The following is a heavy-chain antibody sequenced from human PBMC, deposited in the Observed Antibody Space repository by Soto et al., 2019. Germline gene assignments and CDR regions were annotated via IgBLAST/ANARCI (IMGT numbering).Heavy chain of an antibody. CDR1: GGSFSGYY. CDR3: ARMGNRRYYYLAV. D-gene: IGHD7-27*01. CDR2: INHSGST. Sequence: SETLSLICAVYGGSFSGYYWSWIRQPPGKGLEWIGEINHSGSTNYNPSLKSRVTISLDTSKNQFSLKLSSVTAADTAVYYCARMGNRRYYYLAVWDKGTTVTVSS. V-gene: IGHV4-34*01. J-gene: IGHJ6*03.